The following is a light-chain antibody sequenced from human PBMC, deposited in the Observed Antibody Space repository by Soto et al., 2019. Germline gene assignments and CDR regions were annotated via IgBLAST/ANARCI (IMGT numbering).Light chain of an antibody. Sequence: DIQMTQSPSTLSASVGDRVIITCRASQTIDTWLAWYQQKSWKAPNLLIYDASTLQTGVPSRFSGSASGTEFTLTINNLQPDDFATYYCQQYYTYRYTFGQGTKGEIK. CDR3: QQYYTYRYT. J-gene: IGKJ2*01. V-gene: IGKV1-5*01. CDR1: QTIDTW. CDR2: DAS.